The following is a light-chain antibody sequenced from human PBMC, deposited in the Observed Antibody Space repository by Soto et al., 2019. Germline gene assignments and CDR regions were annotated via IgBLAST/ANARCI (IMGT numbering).Light chain of an antibody. CDR1: SSDVGAYHY. CDR2: EVS. J-gene: IGLJ3*02. CDR3: NSYTRSSPLV. Sequence: QSALTQPASVPGSPGQSITISCTGTSSDVGAYHYVSWYQQHPGEAPKLMIYEVSNGPSGVSNRFSGTKSVNTASLTISGRQAEDEADYYCNSYTRSSPLVFGGGTKVTVL. V-gene: IGLV2-14*01.